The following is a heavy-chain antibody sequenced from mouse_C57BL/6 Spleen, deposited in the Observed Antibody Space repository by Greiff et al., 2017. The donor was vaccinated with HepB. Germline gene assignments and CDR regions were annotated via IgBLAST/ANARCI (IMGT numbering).Heavy chain of an antibody. J-gene: IGHJ1*03. D-gene: IGHD2-3*01. Sequence: EVKLMESGAGLVKPGGSLKLSCAASGFTFSSYAMSWVRQTPEKRLEWVAYISSGGDYIYYADTVKGRFTISSDNARNTLYLQMSSLKSEDTAMYYCTRGDGYRYWYIDVWGTGTTVTVSS. V-gene: IGHV5-9-1*02. CDR1: GFTFSSYA. CDR3: TRGDGYRYWYIDV. CDR2: ISSGGDYI.